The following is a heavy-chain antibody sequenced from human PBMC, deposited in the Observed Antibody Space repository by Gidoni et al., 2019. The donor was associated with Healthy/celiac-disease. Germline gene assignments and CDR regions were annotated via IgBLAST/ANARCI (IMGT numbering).Heavy chain of an antibody. Sequence: QVQLQESGPGLVKPSQTLSLTCTVSGGSISRGSYYWSWIRQPAGKGLEWIGRIYTSGSTNYNPSLKSRVTISVDTSKNQFSLKLSSVTAADTAVYYCAREDCSGGSCYSFDYWGQGTLVTVSS. V-gene: IGHV4-61*02. J-gene: IGHJ4*02. CDR3: AREDCSGGSCYSFDY. CDR2: IYTSGST. D-gene: IGHD2-15*01. CDR1: GGSISRGSYY.